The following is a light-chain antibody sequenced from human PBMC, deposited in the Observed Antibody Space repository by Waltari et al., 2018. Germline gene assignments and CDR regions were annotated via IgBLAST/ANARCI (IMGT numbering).Light chain of an antibody. CDR2: YDS. CDR1: TIESKS. J-gene: IGLJ3*02. Sequence: HVVTPPPSVSVAPGKTATLTCRGDTIESKSITWYQQKPGQAPILVIFYDSDRPPGIPGRFSGSNSGNTATLTISWVEAGDEADYHCQVWDDTTNSGVFGGGTRLTVL. V-gene: IGLV3-21*04. CDR3: QVWDDTTNSGV.